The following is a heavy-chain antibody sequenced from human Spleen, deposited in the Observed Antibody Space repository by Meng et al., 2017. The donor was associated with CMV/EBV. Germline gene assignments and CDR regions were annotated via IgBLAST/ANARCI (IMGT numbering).Heavy chain of an antibody. CDR2: IRGNAYGGTA. D-gene: IGHD3-3*01. J-gene: IGHJ4*02. CDR1: GFSVGDYG. CDR3: ARGRKSDFWSADLDY. V-gene: IGHV3-49*04. Sequence: GGSLRLSCTASGFSVGDYGISWVRQAPGKGLECVGFIRGNAYGGTAEYAASVKGRFTISRDNAKNSLYLQMDSLRAEDTAVYYCARGRKSDFWSADLDYWGQGTLVTVSS.